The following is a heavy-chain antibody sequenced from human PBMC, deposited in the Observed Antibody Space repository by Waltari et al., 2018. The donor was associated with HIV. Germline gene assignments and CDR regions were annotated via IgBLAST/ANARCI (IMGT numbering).Heavy chain of an antibody. V-gene: IGHV1-8*01. D-gene: IGHD3-10*01. Sequence: QIQLVQSGPGVKNPGSAVKVSCRAFGYPFTTYDINWVRQAPGQGPEWMGWMNPHSGDTGSAQQFQGRLTMTRDTSMSTAFMELNNLRPEDTAIYYCARGQFTFDSWGQGALVTVSS. CDR3: ARGQFTFDS. J-gene: IGHJ4*02. CDR2: MNPHSGDT. CDR1: GYPFTTYD.